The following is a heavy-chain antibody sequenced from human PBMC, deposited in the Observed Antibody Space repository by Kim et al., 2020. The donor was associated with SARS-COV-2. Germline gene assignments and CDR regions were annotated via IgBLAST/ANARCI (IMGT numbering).Heavy chain of an antibody. D-gene: IGHD2-15*01. CDR3: ARDPPVVAATASDY. V-gene: IGHV1-69*13. Sequence: SVKVSCKASGGTFSSYAISWVRQAPGQGLEWMGGIIPIFGTANYAQKFQGRVTITADESTSTAYMELSSLRSEDTAVYYCARDPPVVAATASDYWGQGTLVTVSS. CDR1: GGTFSSYA. J-gene: IGHJ4*02. CDR2: IIPIFGTA.